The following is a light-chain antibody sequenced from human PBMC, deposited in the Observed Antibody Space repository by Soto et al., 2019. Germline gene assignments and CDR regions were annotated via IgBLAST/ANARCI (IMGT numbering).Light chain of an antibody. Sequence: EILLTQSLGPLSLSPGEGSTLSCMASQSVSTSFLAWYQQKPAQAPRLLLYGAFSRATGIPDRFSGSGSGTDFTLTISRLEPEDFAVYYCQQYGNSIPITFGQGTRLEIK. CDR3: QQYGNSIPIT. CDR1: QSVSTSF. CDR2: GAF. J-gene: IGKJ5*01. V-gene: IGKV3-20*01.